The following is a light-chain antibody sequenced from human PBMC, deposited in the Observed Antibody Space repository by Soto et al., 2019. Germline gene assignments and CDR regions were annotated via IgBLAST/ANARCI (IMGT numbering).Light chain of an antibody. CDR3: CLYAAKTTDV. CDR2: EVA. CDR1: SSDIGVYNY. J-gene: IGLJ6*01. V-gene: IGLV2-8*01. Sequence: SVLPQPDSAPGCLGQSFTISCTGTSSDIGVYNYVSWYQQHPGKVPKLIIYEVARRPSGVPYRFSGSKSGITASLTVSGLQAEDEADYYCCLYAAKTTDVFGIGLHVTVL.